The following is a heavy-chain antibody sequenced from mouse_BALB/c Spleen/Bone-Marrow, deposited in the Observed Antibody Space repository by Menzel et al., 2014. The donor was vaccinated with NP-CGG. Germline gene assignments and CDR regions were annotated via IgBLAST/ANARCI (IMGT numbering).Heavy chain of an antibody. CDR3: ARYRLGTYFDY. CDR1: GFNIKDNY. D-gene: IGHD2-14*01. J-gene: IGHJ2*01. V-gene: IGHV14-3*02. CDR2: IDPANGNT. Sequence: EVQRVEPGAELVKPGASVKLSCTASGFNIKDNYMHWVKQRPEQGLEWIGRIDPANGNTKYDPKFQGKATITADTSSNTAYLQLSSLTSEDTAVYYCARYRLGTYFDYWGQGTTLTVSS.